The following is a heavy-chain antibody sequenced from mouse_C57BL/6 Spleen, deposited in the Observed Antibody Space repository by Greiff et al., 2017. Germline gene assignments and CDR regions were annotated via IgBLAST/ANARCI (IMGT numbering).Heavy chain of an antibody. D-gene: IGHD1-1*01. Sequence: VQLVESGAELVKPGASVKMSCKASGYTFTTYPIEWMKQNHGKSLEWIGNFHPYNDDTKYNEKFKGKATLTVEKSSSTVYLELSRLTSDDSAVYYCARAGGTTVVANQHPYFDYWGQGTTLTVSS. CDR3: ARAGGTTVVANQHPYFDY. J-gene: IGHJ2*01. CDR1: GYTFTTYP. CDR2: FHPYNDDT. V-gene: IGHV1-47*01.